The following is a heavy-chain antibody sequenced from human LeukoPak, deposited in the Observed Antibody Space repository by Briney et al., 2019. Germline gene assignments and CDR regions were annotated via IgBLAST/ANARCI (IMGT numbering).Heavy chain of an antibody. J-gene: IGHJ4*02. D-gene: IGHD1-1*01. Sequence: GGSLRLSCAASGFTFSSYAMHWVRQAPGKGLEWVAVISYDGSNKYYADSVKGRFTISRDNAKNSLSLQMNSLRADDTAIYYCAREDGTYWGQGTLVTVSS. CDR2: ISYDGSNK. V-gene: IGHV3-30-3*01. CDR1: GFTFSSYA. CDR3: AREDGTY.